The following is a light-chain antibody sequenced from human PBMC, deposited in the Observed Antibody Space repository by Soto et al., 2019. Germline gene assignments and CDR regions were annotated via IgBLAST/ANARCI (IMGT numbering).Light chain of an antibody. CDR1: QSISSW. J-gene: IGKJ1*01. V-gene: IGKV1-5*01. CDR2: DAS. Sequence: DIQMTQSPSTLSASVGDRVTITCRASQSISSWLAWYQHKPGKAPKLLIYDASSLESGVPSRFSGSGSGKEFTLTISSLQPDDFATYYCQQYNSYSTFGQGTKLDIK. CDR3: QQYNSYST.